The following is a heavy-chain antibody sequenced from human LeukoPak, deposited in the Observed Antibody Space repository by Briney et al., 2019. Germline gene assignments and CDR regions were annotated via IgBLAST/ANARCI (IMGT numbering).Heavy chain of an antibody. CDR1: GFTFSSYG. J-gene: IGHJ4*02. Sequence: PGGSLRLSCAASGFTFSSYGMHWVRQAPGKGLEWVAFIRYDGSNKYYADSVKGRFTISRDNSKNTLYLQMNSLRAEDTAVYYCAKGGRYNWIHLDYWGQGTLVTVSS. V-gene: IGHV3-30*02. CDR2: IRYDGSNK. CDR3: AKGGRYNWIHLDY. D-gene: IGHD1-20*01.